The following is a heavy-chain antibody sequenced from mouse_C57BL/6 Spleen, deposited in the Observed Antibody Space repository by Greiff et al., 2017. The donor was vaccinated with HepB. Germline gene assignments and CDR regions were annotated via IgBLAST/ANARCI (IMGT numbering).Heavy chain of an antibody. CDR3: ARGDYGSSYTWYFDV. CDR1: GYTFTSYG. J-gene: IGHJ1*03. Sequence: QVQLKQSGAELARPGASVKLSCKASGYTFTSYGISWVKQRTGQGLEWIGEIYPRSGNTYYNEKFKGKATLTADKSSSTAYMELRSLTSEDSAVYFCARGDYGSSYTWYFDVWGTGTTVTVSS. V-gene: IGHV1-81*01. D-gene: IGHD1-1*01. CDR2: IYPRSGNT.